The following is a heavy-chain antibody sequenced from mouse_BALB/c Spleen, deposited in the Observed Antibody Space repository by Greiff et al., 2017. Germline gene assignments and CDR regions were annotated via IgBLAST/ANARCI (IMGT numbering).Heavy chain of an antibody. CDR2: ISYEGSN. J-gene: IGHJ4*01. CDR1: GCSITRGYY. D-gene: IGHD2-14*01. CDR3: ARGGDYRDAMDY. Sequence: QLKESGPGLVKPSKSLSLTCSVTGCSITRGYYWNWIRQFPGNKLECIGYISYEGSNNYNPSHNKRISITRDTSKNQFLLKSNSVTTEDTATYYCARGGDYRDAMDYGGQGTAVIGFS. V-gene: IGHV3-6*02.